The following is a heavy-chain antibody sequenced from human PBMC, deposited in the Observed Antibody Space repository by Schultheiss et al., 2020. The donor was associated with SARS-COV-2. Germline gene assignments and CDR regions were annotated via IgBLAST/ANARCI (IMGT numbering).Heavy chain of an antibody. CDR2: IGTAGDT. Sequence: GGSLRLSCAASGFTFSSYDMHWVRQATGKGLEWVSAIGTAGDTYYPGSVKGRFTISRENAKNSLYLQMNSLRAEDTALYYCAKDIATLLGMDVWGQGTTVTVSS. CDR3: AKDIATLLGMDV. D-gene: IGHD1-26*01. V-gene: IGHV3-13*01. J-gene: IGHJ6*02. CDR1: GFTFSSYD.